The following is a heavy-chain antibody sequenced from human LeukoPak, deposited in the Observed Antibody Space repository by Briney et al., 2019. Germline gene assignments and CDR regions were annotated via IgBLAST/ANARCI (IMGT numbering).Heavy chain of an antibody. Sequence: PSQTLSLTCAVYGGSFSSYYCSWIRQTPAKGLEWIGGINHIVSTNYNPSLKSRVTISVDTSKNQFSLKLSSVTAADTAVYYCARGSAPRYYYYYYMDVWGKGTTVTVSS. CDR3: ARGSAPRYYYYYYMDV. CDR1: GGSFSSYY. D-gene: IGHD6-6*01. J-gene: IGHJ6*03. CDR2: INHIVST. V-gene: IGHV4-34*01.